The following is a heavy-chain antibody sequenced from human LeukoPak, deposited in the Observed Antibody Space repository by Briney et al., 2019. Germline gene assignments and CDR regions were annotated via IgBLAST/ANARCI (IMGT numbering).Heavy chain of an antibody. CDR2: IRQDGGET. V-gene: IGHV3-7*01. CDR1: GLTFSRDW. D-gene: IGHD6-19*01. Sequence: PGGSLRLSCEASGLTFSRDWMGWVRQAPGKGLEWVANIRQDGGETYYGDSVKGRFIISRDNAKNSLFLQMNRLRAEDTAVYYCAKDIAVAGMTFWYFDLWGRGTLVTVSS. CDR3: AKDIAVAGMTFWYFDL. J-gene: IGHJ2*01.